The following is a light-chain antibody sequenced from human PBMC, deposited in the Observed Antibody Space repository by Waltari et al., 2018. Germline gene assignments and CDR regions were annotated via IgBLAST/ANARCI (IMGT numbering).Light chain of an antibody. V-gene: IGLV2-23*02. Sequence: QSALTQPASVSGSPGQSITISCPGTSSDVGGPNAVSWYQHRPGKAPKFMIYDVSKRPSGVSDRFSGSKSGNTASLTISGLQAEDEADYYCCSYAGSSTVVFGGGTKLTVL. CDR1: SSDVGGPNA. J-gene: IGLJ2*01. CDR2: DVS. CDR3: CSYAGSSTVV.